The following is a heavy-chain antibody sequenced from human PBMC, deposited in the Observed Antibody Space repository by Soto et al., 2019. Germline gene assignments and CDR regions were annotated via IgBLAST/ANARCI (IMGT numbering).Heavy chain of an antibody. V-gene: IGHV1-69*13. J-gene: IGHJ6*02. CDR1: GGTFSSYA. CDR3: ARADLYDFWGGYYPNYYYGMDV. Sequence: GASVKVSCKASGGTFSSYAISWVRQAPGQGLEWMGGIIPIFGTANYAQKFQGRVTITADESTNTAYMELSSLRSEDTAVYYCARADLYDFWGGYYPNYYYGMDVWGQGTTVTVSS. CDR2: IIPIFGTA. D-gene: IGHD3-3*01.